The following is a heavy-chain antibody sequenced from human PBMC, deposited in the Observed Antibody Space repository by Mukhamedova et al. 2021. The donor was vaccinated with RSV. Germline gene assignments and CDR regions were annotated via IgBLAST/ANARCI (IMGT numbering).Heavy chain of an antibody. Sequence: GLEWMGGFDPEDGETIYAQKFQGRVTMTEDTSTDTAYMELSSLRSEDTAVYYCATDSPPPVYGGITGDYYYYYMDVWGNGTTVPV. D-gene: IGHD4-23*01. CDR2: FDPEDGET. CDR3: ATDSPPPVYGGITGDYYYYYMDV. J-gene: IGHJ6*03. V-gene: IGHV1-24*01.